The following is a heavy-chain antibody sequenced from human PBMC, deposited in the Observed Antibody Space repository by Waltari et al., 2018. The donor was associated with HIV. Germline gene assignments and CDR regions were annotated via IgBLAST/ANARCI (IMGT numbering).Heavy chain of an antibody. Sequence: EVQLVESGGGLVQPGGSLRLSCAASGFTFNNYWMSWFRQAPGKGLEWVAYIKVDGSEKYYVDSVKGRFTISRDNAKNSLYLQVNSLRAEDTAVYYCARLAMVTPRTFDYWGQGTLVTVSS. V-gene: IGHV3-7*01. CDR3: ARLAMVTPRTFDY. J-gene: IGHJ4*02. CDR1: GFTFNNYW. D-gene: IGHD4-17*01. CDR2: IKVDGSEK.